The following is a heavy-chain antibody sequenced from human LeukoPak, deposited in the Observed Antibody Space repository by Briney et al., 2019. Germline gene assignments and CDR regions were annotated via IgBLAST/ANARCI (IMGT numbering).Heavy chain of an antibody. CDR3: AKDRVEGKQWLAQFDY. CDR2: ISYDGRNK. CDR1: GFTFSGFA. J-gene: IGHJ4*02. V-gene: IGHV3-30*18. D-gene: IGHD6-19*01. Sequence: TGGSLRLSCAASGFTFSGFAMHWVRQAPGKGLEWVAVISYDGRNKYYAESVKGRFTISRDNSKNTLDLLMDSLRPEDTALYYCAKDRVEGKQWLAQFDYWGQGTLVTVSS.